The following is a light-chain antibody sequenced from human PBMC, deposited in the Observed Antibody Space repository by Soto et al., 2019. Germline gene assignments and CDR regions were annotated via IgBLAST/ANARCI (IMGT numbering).Light chain of an antibody. CDR3: QQYNNWPPT. Sequence: EIVMTQSPATLSVSPGERATLSCRASQSVSSNLAWYQQKTGQAPRLLIYVASTRATGIPARFSGSGSGTEFTLTISSLQSEDFAVYCCQQYNNWPPTFGQGTKVEIK. CDR1: QSVSSN. V-gene: IGKV3-15*01. J-gene: IGKJ1*01. CDR2: VAS.